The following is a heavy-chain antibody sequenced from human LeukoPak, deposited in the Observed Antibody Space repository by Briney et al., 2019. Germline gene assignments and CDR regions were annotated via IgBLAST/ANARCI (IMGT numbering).Heavy chain of an antibody. Sequence: ASVKVCCKASGYTFTGYYMHWVRQAPGQGLEWMGWINPNSGGTNSAPKFQGRVTMTRDTSIGTAYMELSSLRSDDTAVYYCARDPSDSSNWHPDYWGQGTLVTVSS. J-gene: IGHJ4*02. CDR2: INPNSGGT. CDR3: ARDPSDSSNWHPDY. CDR1: GYTFTGYY. V-gene: IGHV1-2*02. D-gene: IGHD6-13*01.